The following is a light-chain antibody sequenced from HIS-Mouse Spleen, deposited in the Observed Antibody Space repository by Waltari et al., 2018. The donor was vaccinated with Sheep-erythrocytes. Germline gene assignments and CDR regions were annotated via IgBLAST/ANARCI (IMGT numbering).Light chain of an antibody. Sequence: QSVLTQPPSASGTPGQRVTISCSGSSSNIGSNTVNWYQQLPGTAPKLLIYSNNQRPSRVPDRFSGSKSGTSACLAISGLQSGDEADYYCAAWDDSLNGPVFGGGTKLTVL. CDR3: AAWDDSLNGPV. CDR1: SSNIGSNT. V-gene: IGLV1-44*01. CDR2: SNN. J-gene: IGLJ3*02.